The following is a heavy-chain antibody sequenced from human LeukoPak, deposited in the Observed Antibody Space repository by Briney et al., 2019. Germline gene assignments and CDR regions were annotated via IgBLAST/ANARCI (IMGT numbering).Heavy chain of an antibody. V-gene: IGHV3-23*01. CDR2: ISGSGGST. J-gene: IGHJ4*02. CDR3: AKVTAYYDFWRPFDY. Sequence: GGSLRLSCAASGFTFSSYAMSWVRQAPGKGLEWVSAISGSGGSTYYADSVKGRFTISRDNSKNTLYLQMNSLRAEDTAVYYCAKVTAYYDFWRPFDYWGQGTLVTVSS. CDR1: GFTFSSYA. D-gene: IGHD3-3*01.